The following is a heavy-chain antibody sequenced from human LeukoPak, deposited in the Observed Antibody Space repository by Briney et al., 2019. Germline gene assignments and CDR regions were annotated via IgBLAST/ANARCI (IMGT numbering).Heavy chain of an antibody. CDR3: ASTAAGDYFDY. CDR1: GYTFTSYG. V-gene: IGHV1-18*01. D-gene: IGHD6-13*01. Sequence: ASVKVSCKASGYTFTSYGISWVRQAPGQRLEWMGWISAYNGNTNYAQKLQGRVTMTTDTATSTAYMELRSLRSDDTAVYYCASTAAGDYFDYWGQGTLVTVSS. CDR2: ISAYNGNT. J-gene: IGHJ4*02.